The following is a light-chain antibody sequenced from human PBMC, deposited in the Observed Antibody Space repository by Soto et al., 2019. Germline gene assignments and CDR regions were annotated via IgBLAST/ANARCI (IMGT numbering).Light chain of an antibody. CDR3: QSYDSTYV. Sequence: QSVLTQPPSVSGAPGQRVTISCTGSSSNIGAGYDVHWYQQRPGTAPKLLIFGNINRPSGVPDRFSGSKSGTSASLAITGLQAEDEGDYYCQSYDSTYVFGTGTKLTVL. J-gene: IGLJ1*01. V-gene: IGLV1-40*01. CDR1: SSNIGAGYD. CDR2: GNI.